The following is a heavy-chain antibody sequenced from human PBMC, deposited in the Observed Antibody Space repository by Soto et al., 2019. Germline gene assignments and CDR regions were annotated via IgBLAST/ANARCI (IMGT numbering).Heavy chain of an antibody. D-gene: IGHD3-10*01. CDR1: GGSISSYY. V-gene: IGHV4-59*01. CDR3: ARAIWFGDYYYYYMDV. Sequence: SETLSLTCTVSGGSISSYYWSWIRQPPGKGLEWIGYIYYSGSTNYNPSLKSRVTISVDTSKNQFSLKLSSVTAADTAVYYCARAIWFGDYYYYYMDVWGKGTTVTVSS. J-gene: IGHJ6*03. CDR2: IYYSGST.